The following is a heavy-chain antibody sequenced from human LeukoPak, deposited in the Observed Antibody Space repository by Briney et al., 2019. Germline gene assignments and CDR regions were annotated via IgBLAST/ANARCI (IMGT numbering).Heavy chain of an antibody. D-gene: IGHD6-25*01. V-gene: IGHV1-18*01. J-gene: IGHJ5*02. CDR3: ARDGASSGNWFDP. CDR2: ISGYTGDT. Sequence: ASVRVSCKTSGYTFANYDIYWVRQAPGQGLECMGWISGYTGDTKYAQILQGRFTVTTDTSTSTAYMELRSLTYDDTAVYYCARDGASSGNWFDPWGQGTLVTVSS. CDR1: GYTFANYD.